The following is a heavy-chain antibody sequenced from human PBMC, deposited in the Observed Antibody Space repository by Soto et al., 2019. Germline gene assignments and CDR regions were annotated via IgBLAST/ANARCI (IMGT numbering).Heavy chain of an antibody. CDR1: GGSIDSGAFS. Sequence: SETLSLTCAVSGGSIDSGAFSLSWIRQLPGKGLEWIGYVTHSGTAYSIPSLNGRLTLSVDSSQTQFSLKLTSVTAADSAFYYCARIHWAQSSLDYWGRGILVTVSS. CDR2: VTHSGTA. D-gene: IGHD6-19*01. V-gene: IGHV4-30-2*01. CDR3: ARIHWAQSSLDY. J-gene: IGHJ4*02.